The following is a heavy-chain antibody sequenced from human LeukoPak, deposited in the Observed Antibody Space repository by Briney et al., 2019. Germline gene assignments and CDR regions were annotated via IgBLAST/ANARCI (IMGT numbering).Heavy chain of an antibody. J-gene: IGHJ3*02. CDR3: AKDKAVVPAAIYAFDI. D-gene: IGHD2-2*01. V-gene: IGHV3-23*01. CDR1: GFTFSSYD. CDR2: ISGSGGST. Sequence: GGSLRLSCADSGFTFSSYDMSWVRQAPGKGLEWGSDISGSGGSTYYADSVKGRFTISRDNAKNTLYLQMNSLRAEDTAVYYCAKDKAVVPAAIYAFDIWGQGTMVTVSS.